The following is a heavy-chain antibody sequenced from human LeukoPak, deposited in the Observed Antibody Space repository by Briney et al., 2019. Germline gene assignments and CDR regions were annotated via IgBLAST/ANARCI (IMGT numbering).Heavy chain of an antibody. D-gene: IGHD3-22*01. Sequence: SETLSLSCTVSGGSISSSSYYWGWIRQPPGKGLEWIGSIYYSGSTYYNPSLKSRATISVDTSKNQFSLKLSSVTAADTAVYYCARQIDDSSGYSPPDAFDIWGQGTMVTVSS. J-gene: IGHJ3*02. CDR1: GGSISSSSYY. V-gene: IGHV4-39*01. CDR2: IYYSGST. CDR3: ARQIDDSSGYSPPDAFDI.